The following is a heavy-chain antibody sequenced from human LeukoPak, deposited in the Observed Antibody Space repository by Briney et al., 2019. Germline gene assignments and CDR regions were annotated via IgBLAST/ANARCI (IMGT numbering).Heavy chain of an antibody. V-gene: IGHV4-30-4*08. Sequence: SETLSLTCTVSGGSISSGDYYWSWIRQPPGTGLEWIGYIYYSGSTYYNPSLKSRVTISVDTSKNQFSPKLSSVTAADTAVYYCAREGGGYYYDSIRDAFDIWGQGPMVTVSS. CDR3: AREGGGYYYDSIRDAFDI. D-gene: IGHD3-22*01. CDR2: IYYSGST. J-gene: IGHJ3*02. CDR1: GGSISSGDYY.